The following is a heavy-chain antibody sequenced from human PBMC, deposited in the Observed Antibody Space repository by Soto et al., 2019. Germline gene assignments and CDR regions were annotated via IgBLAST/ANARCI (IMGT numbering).Heavy chain of an antibody. CDR3: ARDDCTNGVCYIGY. V-gene: IGHV1-18*04. CDR1: GYSFISYG. Sequence: QVPLVQSGAEVKKPGASVKVSCKASGYSFISYGINWVRQAPGQGLEWMGWINAYDGYTNYAQKHQGRVTLTADTSTSTADMEPRSLRSDHTAVYFCARDDCTNGVCYIGYWGQGTLVTVSS. CDR2: INAYDGYT. D-gene: IGHD2-8*01. J-gene: IGHJ4*02.